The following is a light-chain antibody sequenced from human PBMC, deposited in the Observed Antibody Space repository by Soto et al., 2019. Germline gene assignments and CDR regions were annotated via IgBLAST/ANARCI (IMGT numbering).Light chain of an antibody. CDR2: DVS. J-gene: IGLJ1*01. CDR1: SSDVGGYSS. Sequence: QSVLTQPASVSGSPGQSITISCTGTSSDVGGYSSVSWYQQHPGKAPKLMIFDVSKRPSGVPDRFSGSKSGNTASLTISGLQAEDEADYYCCSSAGAFYVFGTGTKVTVL. V-gene: IGLV2-14*03. CDR3: CSSAGAFYV.